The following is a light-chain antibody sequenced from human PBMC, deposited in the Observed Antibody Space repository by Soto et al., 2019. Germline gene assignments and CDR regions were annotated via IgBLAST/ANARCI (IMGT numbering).Light chain of an antibody. V-gene: IGKV3-11*01. CDR3: QQYGTSEII. CDR2: DAS. J-gene: IGKJ5*01. Sequence: EFVLTQSPATLSLSPGERATLSCRASQSVSSCLAWYQQKPGQAPRLLIYDASNRATGIPARFSGTGSGTDFTLTISRLEPEDFAVFFCQQYGTSEIIFGQGTRLEIK. CDR1: QSVSSC.